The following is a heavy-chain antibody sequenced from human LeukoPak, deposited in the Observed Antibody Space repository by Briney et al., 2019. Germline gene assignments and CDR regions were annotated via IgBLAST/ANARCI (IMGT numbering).Heavy chain of an antibody. J-gene: IGHJ4*02. D-gene: IGHD3-10*01. CDR1: GFTFSDYY. Sequence: GGSLRLSCAASGFTFSDYYMSWIRQAPGKGLEWVSYISSSSSYTNYADSVKGRFTISRDNAKNSLYLQMNSLRAEDTAVYYCARAPLLSDVDYWGQGTLVTVSS. CDR3: ARAPLLSDVDY. V-gene: IGHV3-11*06. CDR2: ISSSSSYT.